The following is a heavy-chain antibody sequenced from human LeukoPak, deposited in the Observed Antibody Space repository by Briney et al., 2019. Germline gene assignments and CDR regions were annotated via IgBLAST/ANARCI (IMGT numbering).Heavy chain of an antibody. CDR3: ARESTSLRSWFDP. CDR2: INPNSGGT. J-gene: IGHJ5*02. Sequence: ASVKVSCKASGYTFTGYYMNWVRQAPGQGLEWMGWINPNSGGTNYAQKFQGRVTMTRDTSISTAYMELSRLRSDDTAVYYCARESTSLRSWFDPWGQGTLVTVSS. V-gene: IGHV1-2*02. D-gene: IGHD2-2*01. CDR1: GYTFTGYY.